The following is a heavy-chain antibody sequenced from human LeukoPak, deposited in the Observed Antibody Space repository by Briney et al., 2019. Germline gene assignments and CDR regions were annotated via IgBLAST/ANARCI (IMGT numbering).Heavy chain of an antibody. CDR1: GGSISSYY. V-gene: IGHV4-59*08. CDR3: ARQGVPAAISYYYYYMDV. D-gene: IGHD2-2*01. J-gene: IGHJ6*03. CDR2: IYYSGST. Sequence: SETLSLTCTVSGGSISSYYWSWIRQPPGKGLEWIGYIYYSGSTYNPSLKSRVTISVDTSKNQFSLKLSSVTAADTAVYYCARQGVPAAISYYYYYMDVWGKGTTVTISS.